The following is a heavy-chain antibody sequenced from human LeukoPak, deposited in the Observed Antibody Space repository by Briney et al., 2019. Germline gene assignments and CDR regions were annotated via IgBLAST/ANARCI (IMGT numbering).Heavy chain of an antibody. CDR2: IYYSGST. Sequence: PSETLSLTCTVSGGSISSYYWSWLRQPPGKGLEWIGYIYYSGSTNYNPSIKSRVTISVDTSKNQFSLKLSSVAAADTAVYCCARETSQKGAHYMDVWGKGTTVTISS. V-gene: IGHV4-59*01. D-gene: IGHD3-16*01. CDR1: GGSISSYY. J-gene: IGHJ6*03. CDR3: ARETSQKGAHYMDV.